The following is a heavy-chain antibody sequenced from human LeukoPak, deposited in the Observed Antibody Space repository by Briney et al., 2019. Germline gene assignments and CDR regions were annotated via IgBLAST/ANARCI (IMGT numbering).Heavy chain of an antibody. D-gene: IGHD3-22*01. J-gene: IGHJ5*02. CDR2: INHSGST. V-gene: IGHV4-34*01. Sequence: PSETLFLTCAVYGGSFSGYYWSWIRQPPGKGLEWIGEINHSGSTNYNPSLKSRVTISVDTSKNQFSLKLSSVTAADTAVYYCARLARIGEVGFDPWGQGTLVTVSS. CDR3: ARLARIGEVGFDP. CDR1: GGSFSGYY.